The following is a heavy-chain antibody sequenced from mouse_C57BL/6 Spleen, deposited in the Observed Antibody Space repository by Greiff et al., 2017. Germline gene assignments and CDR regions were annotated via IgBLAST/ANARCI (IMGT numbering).Heavy chain of an antibody. CDR2: IWSGGST. Sequence: VKLMESGPGLVQPSQSLSITCTVSGFSLTSYGVHWVRQSPGKGLEWLGVIWSGGSTDYNAAFISSPSISKDNSKSQVFFKMNSLQADDTAIYYCARGIYDGYGGFAYWGQGTLVTVSA. CDR1: GFSLTSYG. V-gene: IGHV2-2*01. CDR3: ARGIYDGYGGFAY. D-gene: IGHD2-3*01. J-gene: IGHJ3*01.